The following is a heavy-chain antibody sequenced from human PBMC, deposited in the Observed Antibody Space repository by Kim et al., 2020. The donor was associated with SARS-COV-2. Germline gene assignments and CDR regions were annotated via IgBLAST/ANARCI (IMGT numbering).Heavy chain of an antibody. CDR1: GYTFTSYA. D-gene: IGHD6-13*01. CDR2: INAGNGNT. V-gene: IGHV1-3*01. J-gene: IGHJ4*02. CDR3: ARVDSVSSWYDSYYFDY. Sequence: ASVKVSCKASGYTFTSYAMHWVRQAPGQRLEWMGWINAGNGNTKYSQKFQGRVTITRDTSASTAYMELSSLRSEDTAVYYCARVDSVSSWYDSYYFDYWGQGTLVTVSS.